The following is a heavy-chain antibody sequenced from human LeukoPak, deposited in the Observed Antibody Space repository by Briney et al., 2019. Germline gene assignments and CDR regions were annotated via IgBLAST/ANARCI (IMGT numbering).Heavy chain of an antibody. CDR1: GFTFSSYA. CDR3: ARGGKDGYNHGQFDY. J-gene: IGHJ4*02. Sequence: HPGGSLRLSCAASGFTFSSYAMHWVRQAPGKGLEWVAVISYDGSNKYYADSVKGRFTISRDNSKNTLYLQMNSLRAEDTAVYYCARGGKDGYNHGQFDYWGQGTLVTVSS. CDR2: ISYDGSNK. D-gene: IGHD5-24*01. V-gene: IGHV3-30*04.